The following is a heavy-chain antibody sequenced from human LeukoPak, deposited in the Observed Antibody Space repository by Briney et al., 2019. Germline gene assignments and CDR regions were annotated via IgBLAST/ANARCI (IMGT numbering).Heavy chain of an antibody. J-gene: IGHJ1*01. CDR3: AISAHGYFQY. Sequence: PGESLKISCKTSGYSFTSYWIAWVRQMPGKGLEWVAIIHPGDSNTRYSPSFQGQVTISADKSIDTAFLQWSSLKASDTAMYYCAISAHGYFQYWGQGTLVTVSS. CDR2: IHPGDSNT. CDR1: GYSFTSYW. D-gene: IGHD6-13*01. V-gene: IGHV5-51*03.